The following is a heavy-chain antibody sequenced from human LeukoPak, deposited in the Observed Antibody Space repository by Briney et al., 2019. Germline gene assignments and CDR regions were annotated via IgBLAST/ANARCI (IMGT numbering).Heavy chain of an antibody. V-gene: IGHV3-21*01. Sequence: GGSLRLSCAASGFTFSSYTMNWVRQAPGKGLEWVAAISSSSRDIFYADSVKGRFSISRDNTQNSLSLQMSSLKAEDTAVYYCVREAAATLFDSWGQGTLVTVSS. CDR3: VREAAATLFDS. CDR1: GFTFSSYT. D-gene: IGHD1-26*01. J-gene: IGHJ4*02. CDR2: ISSSSRDI.